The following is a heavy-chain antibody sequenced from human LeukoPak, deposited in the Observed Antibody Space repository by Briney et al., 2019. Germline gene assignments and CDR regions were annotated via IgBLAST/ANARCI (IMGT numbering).Heavy chain of an antibody. D-gene: IGHD6-6*01. CDR3: AKDRYSTSSCFDY. Sequence: GGSLRLSCAVSGFTVSGHYMSWVRQAPGKGLEWVSGISWNSGSVDYADPVKGRFTISRDNAKNSLYLQMNSLRAEDMALYFCAKDRYSTSSCFDYWGQGTLVTVSS. J-gene: IGHJ4*02. V-gene: IGHV3-9*03. CDR2: ISWNSGSV. CDR1: GFTVSGHY.